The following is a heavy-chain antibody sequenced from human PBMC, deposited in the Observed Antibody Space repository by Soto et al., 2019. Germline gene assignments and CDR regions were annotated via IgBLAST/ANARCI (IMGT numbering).Heavy chain of an antibody. CDR3: ERDGYDSSGYYYVRWFDP. V-gene: IGHV3-48*03. Sequence: GGSLRLSCAASGFTFSSYEMNWVRQAPGKGLERVSYISSSGSTIYYADSVKGRFTISRDNAKNSLYLQMNSLRAEDTAVYYCERDGYDSSGYYYVRWFDPWGQGTLVTVSS. J-gene: IGHJ5*02. D-gene: IGHD3-22*01. CDR2: ISSSGSTI. CDR1: GFTFSSYE.